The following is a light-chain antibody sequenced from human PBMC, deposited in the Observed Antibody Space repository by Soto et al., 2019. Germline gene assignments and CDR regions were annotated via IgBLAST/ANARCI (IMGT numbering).Light chain of an antibody. Sequence: QSVLTQPASVSGSPGQSITISCTGTRSDVGGYNYVSWYQLHPGKAPKLIIYEVSNRPSGVSNRFSGSKSGNTASLTISGLQAEDEADYYFNSYTSSTAYVFGTGTKLTVL. J-gene: IGLJ1*01. CDR2: EVS. V-gene: IGLV2-14*01. CDR1: RSDVGGYNY. CDR3: NSYTSSTAYV.